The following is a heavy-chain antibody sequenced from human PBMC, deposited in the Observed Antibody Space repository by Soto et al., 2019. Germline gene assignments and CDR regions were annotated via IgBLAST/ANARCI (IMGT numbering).Heavy chain of an antibody. J-gene: IGHJ4*02. Sequence: QITLKESGPTLVKPTQTLTLTCSFSGFSLSTSGVGVGWIRQPPGKALEWLALIYWNDDKGYSPSLKTRLTMTKDTSKNQAVLTMTNMDPVDTATYYCAYTWGKPGITGTNPFDYWGQGILVTVSS. V-gene: IGHV2-5*01. CDR2: IYWNDDK. CDR1: GFSLSTSGVG. D-gene: IGHD1-20*01. CDR3: AYTWGKPGITGTNPFDY.